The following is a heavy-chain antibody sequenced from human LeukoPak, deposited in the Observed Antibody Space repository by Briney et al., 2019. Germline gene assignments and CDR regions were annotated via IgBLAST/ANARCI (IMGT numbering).Heavy chain of an antibody. D-gene: IGHD1-26*01. CDR1: GGSISSYY. V-gene: IGHV4-59*01. J-gene: IGHJ4*02. CDR2: IYYSGST. CDR3: ARGDSGSYPADY. Sequence: SETLSLTCTVSGGSISSYYWSWIRQPPGKGLEWIGYIYYSGSTNYNPSLKSRVTISVDTSKNQFSLKLSSVTAADTAVYYCARGDSGSYPADYWGQGTLVTVSS.